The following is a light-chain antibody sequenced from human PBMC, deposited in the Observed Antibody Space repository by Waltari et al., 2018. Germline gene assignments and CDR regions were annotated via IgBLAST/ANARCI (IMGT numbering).Light chain of an antibody. CDR3: QQSYSSPWT. CDR2: TAS. V-gene: IGKV1-39*01. Sequence: IQMTKSPPALSASVGDRVAITCRASQSISDYLHWYQQKPGKAPWVLIYTASSLQRGVPTRFSGSGSGTEFTLTISTLQPEDAATYYCQQSYSSPWTFGQGTKVEIK. CDR1: QSISDY. J-gene: IGKJ1*01.